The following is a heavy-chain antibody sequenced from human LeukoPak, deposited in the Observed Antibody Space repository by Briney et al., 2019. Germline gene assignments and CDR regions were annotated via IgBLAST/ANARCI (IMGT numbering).Heavy chain of an antibody. J-gene: IGHJ4*02. CDR1: GFTFSSYA. V-gene: IGHV3-23*01. CDR2: ISGSGGST. CDR3: AKQYSSSSGVFDY. Sequence: GGSLRLSCSASGFTFSSYAMSWVRQAPGKGLEGVSAISGSGGSTYYADSVKGRFTISRDNSKNTLYLQMNSLRAEDTAVYYCAKQYSSSSGVFDYWGQGTLVTVSS. D-gene: IGHD6-13*01.